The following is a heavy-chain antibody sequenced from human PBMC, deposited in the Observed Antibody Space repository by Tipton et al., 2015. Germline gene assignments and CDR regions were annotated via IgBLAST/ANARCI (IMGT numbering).Heavy chain of an antibody. V-gene: IGHV3-11*01. J-gene: IGHJ6*02. CDR1: EFTFSGYA. Sequence: SLRLSCAASEFTFSGYAMTWVRQAPGKGLEWVSYISSAGLTIYYADSVKGRFTISRDNSKKSLFLQMNSLRVEDTAVYYCASPYGSGTAPFYSGMDVWGQGTTVTVS. CDR3: ASPYGSGTAPFYSGMDV. CDR2: ISSAGLTI. D-gene: IGHD3-10*01.